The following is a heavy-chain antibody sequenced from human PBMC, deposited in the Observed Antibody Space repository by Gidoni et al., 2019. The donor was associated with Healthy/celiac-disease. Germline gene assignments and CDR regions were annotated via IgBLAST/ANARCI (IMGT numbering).Heavy chain of an antibody. Sequence: EVQLVESGGGLVQPGGSLRLSCAASGFTFSSYAMHWVRQAPGKGLEYVSAISSNGGSTYYANSVKGRFTISRDNSKNPLYLQMGSLRAEDMAVYYCARGGPKTGAYCSSTSCPYYYYYGMDVWGQGTTVTVSS. D-gene: IGHD2-2*01. V-gene: IGHV3-64*01. CDR1: GFTFSSYA. J-gene: IGHJ6*02. CDR2: ISSNGGST. CDR3: ARGGPKTGAYCSSTSCPYYYYYGMDV.